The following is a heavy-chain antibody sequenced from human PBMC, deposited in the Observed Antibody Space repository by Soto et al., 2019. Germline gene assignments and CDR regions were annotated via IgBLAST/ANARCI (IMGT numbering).Heavy chain of an antibody. V-gene: IGHV3-7*01. J-gene: IGHJ4*02. CDR3: ARDPGY. Sequence: PXGSLRLTCAAPGFTFSSYSMSWVRQAPGKGLEWVANIKQDGSEKYYVDSVKGRFTISRDNAKNSLYLQMNSLRAEDTAVYYCARDPGYWGQGTLVTVSS. CDR1: GFTFSSYS. CDR2: IKQDGSEK.